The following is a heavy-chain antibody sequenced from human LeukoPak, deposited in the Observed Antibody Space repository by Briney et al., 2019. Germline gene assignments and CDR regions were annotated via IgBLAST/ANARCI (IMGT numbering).Heavy chain of an antibody. CDR3: ARDSPSYYYDSSGTLDAFDI. D-gene: IGHD3-22*01. CDR2: MSSSGSTK. V-gene: IGHV3-48*04. CDR1: GFALSSYA. J-gene: IGHJ3*02. Sequence: PGGSLRLSCAASGFALSSYAMSWVRQAPGKGLEWVSYMSSSGSTKYVADSVKGRFTISRDNAKNSLYLQMNSLRAEDTAVYYCARDSPSYYYDSSGTLDAFDIWGQGTMVTVSS.